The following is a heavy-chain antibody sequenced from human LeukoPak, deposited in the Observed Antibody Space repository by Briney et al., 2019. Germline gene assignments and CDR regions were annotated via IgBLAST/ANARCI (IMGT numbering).Heavy chain of an antibody. D-gene: IGHD6-19*01. CDR2: VYPGNSDI. CDR3: ARGRETRTSGWFKH. CDR1: GYDFSTYW. Sequence: GESLKISCQTSGYDFSTYWIAWVRQMPGKGLEWMGIVYPGNSDIRYSPSFQGQVVISADNSVTTAYLQWSNLKASDTAIYYCARGRETRTSGWFKHWGQGTLVTVSS. J-gene: IGHJ4*02. V-gene: IGHV5-51*01.